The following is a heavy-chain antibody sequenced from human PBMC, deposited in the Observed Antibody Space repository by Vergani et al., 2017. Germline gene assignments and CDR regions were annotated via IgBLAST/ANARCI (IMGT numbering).Heavy chain of an antibody. Sequence: QVQLQESGPGLVKPSETLSLTCTVSGGSISSYYWSWIRQPPGKGLEWIGYIYYSGSTNYNPSLKSRGTISVDTSKNQFSLKLSSVTAADTAVYYCARLVDTAMVTYWFDPWGQGTLVTVSS. CDR3: ARLVDTAMVTYWFDP. D-gene: IGHD5-18*01. CDR1: GGSISSYY. V-gene: IGHV4-59*01. CDR2: IYYSGST. J-gene: IGHJ5*02.